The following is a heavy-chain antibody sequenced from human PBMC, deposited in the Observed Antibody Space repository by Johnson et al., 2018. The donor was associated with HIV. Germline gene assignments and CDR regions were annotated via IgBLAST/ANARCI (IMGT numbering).Heavy chain of an antibody. J-gene: IGHJ3*02. CDR1: GFVFSSLA. CDR3: ASILVVAAQEADAFDI. V-gene: IGHV3-30*04. Sequence: QEQLVESGGGVVQPGRSLRVSCAASGFVFSSLAIHWVRQAPGKGLEWVAVILYDGSNKVYADCVKGRFTLSRDNSKNTLYLQMNSLRAEDTAVYYCASILVVAAQEADAFDIWGQGTMVTVSS. CDR2: ILYDGSNK. D-gene: IGHD2-15*01.